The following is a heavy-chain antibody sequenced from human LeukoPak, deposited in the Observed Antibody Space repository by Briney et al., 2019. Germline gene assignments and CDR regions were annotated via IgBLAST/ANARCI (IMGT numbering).Heavy chain of an antibody. J-gene: IGHJ4*02. CDR3: AADLSSDSSGFWVV. V-gene: IGHV1-58*01. D-gene: IGHD3-22*01. Sequence: ASVKVSCKASGFTFTSSAVQWVRQVRGQRLEWIGWIVVGSGNTNYAQKFQERVTITRDMSTSTAYMELSSLRSEDTAVYYCAADLSSDSSGFWVVWGQGTLVTVSS. CDR1: GFTFTSSA. CDR2: IVVGSGNT.